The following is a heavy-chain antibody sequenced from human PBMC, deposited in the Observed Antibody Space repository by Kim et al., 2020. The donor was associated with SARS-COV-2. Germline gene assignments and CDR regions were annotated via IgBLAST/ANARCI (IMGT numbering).Heavy chain of an antibody. Sequence: SETLSLTCSVSGGSVSRGADHWTWIRQHPGKGLEWIGYSYYSGTTDYNPSLKSRVSISVDTSKNQFSLKLTSVTAADTAVYYCVRGGYYDPFEIWGQGTMVTVSS. CDR1: GGSVSRGADH. CDR2: SYYSGTT. D-gene: IGHD3-9*01. J-gene: IGHJ3*02. CDR3: VRGGYYDPFEI. V-gene: IGHV4-31*03.